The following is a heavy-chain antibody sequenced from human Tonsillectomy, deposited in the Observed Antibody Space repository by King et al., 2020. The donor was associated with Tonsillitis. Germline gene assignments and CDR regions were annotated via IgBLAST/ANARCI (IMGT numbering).Heavy chain of an antibody. Sequence: QLQESGPGLVKPSETLSLTCTVSGDSISNSSYYWGWIRQPPGKGLEWIGCIYYSGTTYYNPSLKSRVTLSVDTSKNQFSVRLSSVTAADTAMFYCARHARGSSGWYADYWGQGTLVTVSS. CDR2: IYYSGTT. V-gene: IGHV4-39*07. CDR1: GDSISNSSYY. CDR3: ARHARGSSGWYADY. J-gene: IGHJ4*02. D-gene: IGHD6-19*01.